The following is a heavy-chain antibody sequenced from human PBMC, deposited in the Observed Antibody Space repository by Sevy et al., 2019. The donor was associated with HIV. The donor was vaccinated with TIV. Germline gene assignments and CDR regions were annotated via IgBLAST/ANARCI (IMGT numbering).Heavy chain of an antibody. CDR1: GIIFSTYG. J-gene: IGHJ4*02. CDR3: VSEACIAASGNLAF. Sequence: GESLKISCAASGIIFSTYGMHWVRQAPGKGLEWVALIWYDGSSQYYADSVQGRFTISRDNSKNTLDLQMNSLRVEDTSLYYCVSEACIAASGNLAFWGLGTLVTVSS. V-gene: IGHV3-33*08. D-gene: IGHD6-13*01. CDR2: IWYDGSSQ.